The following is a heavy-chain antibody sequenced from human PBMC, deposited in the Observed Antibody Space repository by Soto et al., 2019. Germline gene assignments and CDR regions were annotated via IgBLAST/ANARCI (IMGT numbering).Heavy chain of an antibody. Sequence: PSETLSLTCTVSGGSISSSSYYWGWIRQPPGKGLEWIGSIYYSGSTYYNPSLKSRVTISVDTSKNQFSLKLSSVTAADTAVYYCARHVNSGQLVPDNWFDPWGQGTLVTVSS. D-gene: IGHD6-13*01. J-gene: IGHJ5*02. V-gene: IGHV4-39*01. CDR2: IYYSGST. CDR3: ARHVNSGQLVPDNWFDP. CDR1: GGSISSSSYY.